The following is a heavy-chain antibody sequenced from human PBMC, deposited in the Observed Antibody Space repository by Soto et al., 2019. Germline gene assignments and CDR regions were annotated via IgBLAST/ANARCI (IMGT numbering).Heavy chain of an antibody. J-gene: IGHJ4*02. V-gene: IGHV4-30-4*01. CDR2: IYYSGST. CDR1: GGSISSGDYY. CDR3: ARRMTTVTYFDY. Sequence: QVQLQESGLGLVKPSQTLSLTCTVSGGSISSGDYYWSWIRQPPGKGLEWIGYIYYSGSTYYNPSLKSRVTISLDTSKNQFSLKLSSVTAADTAVYYCARRMTTVTYFDYWGQGTLVTVSS. D-gene: IGHD4-17*01.